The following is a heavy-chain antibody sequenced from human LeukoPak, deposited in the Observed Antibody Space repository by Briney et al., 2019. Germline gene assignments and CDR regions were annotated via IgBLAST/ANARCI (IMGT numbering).Heavy chain of an antibody. Sequence: SETLSLTCAVYGESFSGYYWSWIRQPPGKGLEWIGEINHSGSTNYNPSLKSRVTISVDTSKNQFSLKLSSVTAADTAVYYCASIAVADDYYYYMDVWGKGTTVTVSS. CDR2: INHSGST. CDR3: ASIAVADDYYYYMDV. D-gene: IGHD6-19*01. V-gene: IGHV4-34*01. J-gene: IGHJ6*03. CDR1: GESFSGYY.